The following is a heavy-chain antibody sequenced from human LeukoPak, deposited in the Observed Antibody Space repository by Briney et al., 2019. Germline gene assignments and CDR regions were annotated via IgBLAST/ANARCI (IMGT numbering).Heavy chain of an antibody. CDR3: AKDLSTWDYGSYSAFDI. CDR2: ISWNSGSI. V-gene: IGHV3-9*03. Sequence: PGRSLRLSCAASGFTFDDYAMHWVRQAPGKGLEWVSGISWNSGSICYADSVKGRFTISRDNAKNSLYLQMNSLRAEDMALYYCAKDLSTWDYGSYSAFDIWGQGTMVTVSS. D-gene: IGHD1-26*01. J-gene: IGHJ3*02. CDR1: GFTFDDYA.